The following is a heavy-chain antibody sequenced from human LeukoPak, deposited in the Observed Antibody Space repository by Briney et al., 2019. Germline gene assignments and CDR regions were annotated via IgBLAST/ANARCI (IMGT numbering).Heavy chain of an antibody. Sequence: GGPLRLPCPVSGFTFSSYAMSWVRQAPGKGLEWVAVIWYDGSYKYYADSVKGRFTISRDNSKNTLYLQMNSLRAEDTAVYYCARDPTAYYDSSGYYLNTIDYWGQGTLVTVSS. CDR3: ARDPTAYYDSSGYYLNTIDY. J-gene: IGHJ4*02. D-gene: IGHD3-22*01. CDR2: IWYDGSYK. V-gene: IGHV3-33*01. CDR1: GFTFSSYA.